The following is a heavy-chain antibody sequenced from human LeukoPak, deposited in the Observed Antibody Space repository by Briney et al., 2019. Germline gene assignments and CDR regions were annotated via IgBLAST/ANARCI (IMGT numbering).Heavy chain of an antibody. V-gene: IGHV1-58*02. CDR2: IVVGSGNT. D-gene: IGHD3-10*01. CDR1: GFTFTSSA. J-gene: IGHJ4*02. Sequence: SVKVSCKASGFTFTSSAMQWVRQARGQRLEWIGWIVVGSGNTNYAQKFQERLTITRDMSTSTAYMELSSLRAEDTAVYYCAARSGTGVAEFDYWGQGTLVTVSS. CDR3: AARSGTGVAEFDY.